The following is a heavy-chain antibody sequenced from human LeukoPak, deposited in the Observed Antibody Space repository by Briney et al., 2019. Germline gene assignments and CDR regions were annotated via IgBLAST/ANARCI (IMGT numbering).Heavy chain of an antibody. Sequence: ASVKVSCKASGYTFTIYGISWVRQAPGQGLEWMGWISAYNGNTNYAQKLQGRVTMTTDTSTSTAYMELRSLRSDDTAVYYCARVYCSGGSCYTEFDYWGQGTLVTVSS. D-gene: IGHD2-15*01. CDR1: GYTFTIYG. V-gene: IGHV1-18*01. J-gene: IGHJ4*02. CDR3: ARVYCSGGSCYTEFDY. CDR2: ISAYNGNT.